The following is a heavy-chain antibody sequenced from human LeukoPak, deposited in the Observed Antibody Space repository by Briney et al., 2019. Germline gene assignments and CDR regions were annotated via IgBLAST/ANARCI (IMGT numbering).Heavy chain of an antibody. D-gene: IGHD3-10*01. CDR2: ISGSGGST. V-gene: IGHV3-23*01. J-gene: IGHJ4*02. Sequence: PGGSLRLSCAASGLTFSSYAMSWVRQAPGKGLEWVSAISGSGGSTYYADSVRGRFTISRDNSKNTLYLQMNSLRAEDTAVYYCAKREYYYGSGSSQQEYYFDYWGQGTLVTVSS. CDR3: AKREYYYGSGSSQQEYYFDY. CDR1: GLTFSSYA.